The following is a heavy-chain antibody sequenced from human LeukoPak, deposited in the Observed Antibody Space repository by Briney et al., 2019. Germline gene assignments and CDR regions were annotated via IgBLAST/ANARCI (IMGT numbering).Heavy chain of an antibody. Sequence: GGSLRLSCAASGFTFSSYEMNWVRQAPGKGLEWVSSISSSSSYIYYADSVKGRFTISRDNAKNSLYLQMNSLRAEDTAVYYCARDKQWLSSDAFDIWGQGTMVTVSS. J-gene: IGHJ3*02. CDR2: ISSSSSYI. D-gene: IGHD6-19*01. V-gene: IGHV3-21*01. CDR1: GFTFSSYE. CDR3: ARDKQWLSSDAFDI.